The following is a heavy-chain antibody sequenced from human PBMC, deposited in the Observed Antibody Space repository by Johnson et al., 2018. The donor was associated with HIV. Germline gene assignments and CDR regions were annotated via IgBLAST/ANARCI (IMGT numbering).Heavy chain of an antibody. D-gene: IGHD1-26*01. CDR3: AREGGYSGRYYGHDAFDI. CDR2: IWYDGSNK. J-gene: IGHJ3*02. Sequence: VQLVESGGGVVQPGRSLRLSCTASGFTFRSYGMYWVRQAPGKGLEWVALIWYDGSNKYYADSVQGRFTISRDNSKNTLYLQMNSLRAEYTAFYYCAREGGYSGRYYGHDAFDIWGQGTMVTVSS. V-gene: IGHV3-33*01. CDR1: GFTFRSYG.